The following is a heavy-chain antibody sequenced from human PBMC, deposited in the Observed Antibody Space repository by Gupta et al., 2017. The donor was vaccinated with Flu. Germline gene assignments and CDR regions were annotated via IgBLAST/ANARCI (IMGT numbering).Heavy chain of an antibody. CDR2: IYTSGST. D-gene: IGHD4-17*01. CDR1: GGSISSGSYY. J-gene: IGHJ6*02. CDR3: AGVTTKSGYYYGMDV. Sequence: QVQLQESGPGLVKPSQTLSLTCTVSGGSISSGSYYWSWIRQPAGKGLEWIGRIYTSGSTNYNPSLKSRVTISVDTSKNQFSLKLSSVTAADTAVYYCAGVTTKSGYYYGMDVWGQGTTVTVSS. V-gene: IGHV4-61*02.